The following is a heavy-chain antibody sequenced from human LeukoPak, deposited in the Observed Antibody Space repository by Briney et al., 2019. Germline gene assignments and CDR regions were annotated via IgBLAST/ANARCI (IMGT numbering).Heavy chain of an antibody. CDR2: ISGTGGSA. V-gene: IGHV3-23*01. J-gene: IGHJ6*02. CDR3: ARDGITIFGAGGMDV. D-gene: IGHD3-3*01. CDR1: GFTFSNYA. Sequence: PGGSLRLSCAASGFTFSNYAVSWVRQAPGKGLEWVSTISGTGGSAYYADSVKGRFTISRDNSKNTLYLQMNSLRAEDTAVYYCARDGITIFGAGGMDVWGQGITVTVSS.